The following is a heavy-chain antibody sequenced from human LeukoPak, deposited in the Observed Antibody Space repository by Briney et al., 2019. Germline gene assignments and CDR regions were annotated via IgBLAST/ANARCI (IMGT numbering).Heavy chain of an antibody. Sequence: SETLSLTCAVSGYSISSGYYWGWIRQPPGKGLEWIGSIYHSGSTYYNPSLKSRVTISVDTSKNQFSLKLSSVTAADTAVYYCARDGDSSSWSPGGYWGQGTLVTVSS. J-gene: IGHJ4*02. D-gene: IGHD6-13*01. V-gene: IGHV4-38-2*02. CDR3: ARDGDSSSWSPGGY. CDR1: GYSISSGYY. CDR2: IYHSGST.